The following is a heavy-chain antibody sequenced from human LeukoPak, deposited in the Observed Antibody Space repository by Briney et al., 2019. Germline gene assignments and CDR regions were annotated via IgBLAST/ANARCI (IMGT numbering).Heavy chain of an antibody. Sequence: GESLKISCQGSGFTFTTSWIGWVRQLPGKGLEWMGNIYPGDSDTRYSPSFQGQVTISADKSISTVYLQWSSLKASGTAMYYCARRVMTEYAFDIWGQGTMVTVSS. V-gene: IGHV5-51*01. CDR1: GFTFTTSW. CDR3: ARRVMTEYAFDI. D-gene: IGHD3-22*01. CDR2: IYPGDSDT. J-gene: IGHJ3*02.